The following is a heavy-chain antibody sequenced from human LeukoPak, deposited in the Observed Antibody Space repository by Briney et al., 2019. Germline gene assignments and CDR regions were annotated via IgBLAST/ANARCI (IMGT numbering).Heavy chain of an antibody. V-gene: IGHV1-24*01. Sequence: GASVKVSCKVSGYTLTELSMHWVRQAPGKGLEWMGGFDPEDGETIYAQKFQGRVTMTEDTSTDTAYMELSSLRSEDTAVYYCARGGYDSSGYYPPFDYWGQGTLVTVSS. J-gene: IGHJ4*02. CDR3: ARGGYDSSGYYPPFDY. D-gene: IGHD3-22*01. CDR2: FDPEDGET. CDR1: GYTLTELS.